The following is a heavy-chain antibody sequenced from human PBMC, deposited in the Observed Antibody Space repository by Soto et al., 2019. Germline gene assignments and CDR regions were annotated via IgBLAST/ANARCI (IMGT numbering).Heavy chain of an antibody. CDR1: GFTFSSYG. CDR2: ISYDGSNK. Sequence: PGGSLRLSCAASGFTFSSYGMHWVRQAPGKGLEWVAVISYDGSNKYYADSVKGRFTISRDNSKNTLYLQMNSLRAEDTAVYYCAKDYGDADAFDIWGQGTMVTVSS. V-gene: IGHV3-30*18. D-gene: IGHD4-17*01. CDR3: AKDYGDADAFDI. J-gene: IGHJ3*02.